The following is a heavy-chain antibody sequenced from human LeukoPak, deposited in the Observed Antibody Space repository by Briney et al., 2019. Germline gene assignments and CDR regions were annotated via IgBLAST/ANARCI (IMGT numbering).Heavy chain of an antibody. CDR3: ARFGSSTWYKGAFDI. CDR1: GGSFSGYY. J-gene: IGHJ3*02. Sequence: SETLSLTCAVYGGSFSGYYWSWIRQPPGKGLEWIGEIVQSGNTKYNPSLKSRVNLSVDTSKNQISLNLTSVTAAETAVYYCARFGSSTWYKGAFDIWGQGTMVTVAS. CDR2: IVQSGNT. D-gene: IGHD6-13*01. V-gene: IGHV4-34*12.